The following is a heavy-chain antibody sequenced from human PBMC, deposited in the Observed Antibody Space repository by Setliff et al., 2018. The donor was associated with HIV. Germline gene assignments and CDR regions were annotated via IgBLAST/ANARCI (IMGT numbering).Heavy chain of an antibody. V-gene: IGHV3-9*01. CDR3: ARGPASGDYSYYFDY. D-gene: IGHD4-17*01. J-gene: IGHJ4*02. CDR1: GFTFSDYY. Sequence: GGSLRLSCAASGFTFSDYYMSWIRQAPGKGLEWVSGISWNSGSIGYADSVKGRFTISRDNAKNSLYLQMNSLRAEDTALYYCARGPASGDYSYYFDYWGQGTLVTVSS. CDR2: ISWNSGSI.